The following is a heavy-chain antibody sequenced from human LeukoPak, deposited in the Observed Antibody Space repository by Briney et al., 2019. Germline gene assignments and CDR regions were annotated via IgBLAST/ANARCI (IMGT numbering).Heavy chain of an antibody. D-gene: IGHD1-26*01. CDR2: ISSSSGYI. V-gene: IGHV3-21*01. J-gene: IGHJ6*03. CDR3: AKDGDTMSGTYYYDMDV. CDR1: GFTFSTYS. Sequence: PGGSLRLSCAASGFTFSTYSMNWVRQAPGKGLEWVSSISSSSGYIYYADSVKGRFTISRDNAKNSLFLQMNSLRAEDTAVYYCAKDGDTMSGTYYYDMDVWGKGTTVTIS.